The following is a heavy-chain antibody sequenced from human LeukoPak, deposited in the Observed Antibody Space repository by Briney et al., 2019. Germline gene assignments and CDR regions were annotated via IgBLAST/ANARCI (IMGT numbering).Heavy chain of an antibody. D-gene: IGHD2-2*01. J-gene: IGHJ4*02. Sequence: PSETLSLTCTVSGGSISSYYWSWVRQPAGKGLEWIGRIYASGNTNYIPSLKGRVTMTVDTSMNQFSLNLSSVTAADTAVYYCARGGRREPAADFDYWGQGTLVTVSS. CDR3: ARGGRREPAADFDY. V-gene: IGHV4-4*07. CDR2: IYASGNT. CDR1: GGSISSYY.